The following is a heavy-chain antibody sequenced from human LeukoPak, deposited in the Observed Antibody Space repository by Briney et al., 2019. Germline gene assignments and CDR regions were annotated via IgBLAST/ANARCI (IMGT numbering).Heavy chain of an antibody. Sequence: EASVKVSCKASGYTFTGYYMHWVRQAPGQGLEWMGRINPNSGGTNYAQKFQGRVTMTRDTSISTAYMDLSRLRSDDTAVYYCERDSTQRYYYDSSGYYYGVDYWGQGTLGTVSS. V-gene: IGHV1-2*06. CDR3: ERDSTQRYYYDSSGYYYGVDY. J-gene: IGHJ4*02. CDR2: INPNSGGT. D-gene: IGHD3-22*01. CDR1: GYTFTGYY.